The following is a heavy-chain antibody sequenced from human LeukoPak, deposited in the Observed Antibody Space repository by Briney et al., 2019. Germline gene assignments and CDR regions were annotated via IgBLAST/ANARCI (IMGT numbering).Heavy chain of an antibody. Sequence: GGSLRLSCAASGFTFSNYGMHWVRQAPGKGLEWVAFIQYDGSNKYYADSVKGRSTISRDNSKNTLYLQMNSLRTEDTAVYYCAKGHSEAAAGFFDYWGQGTLVTVSS. CDR1: GFTFSNYG. CDR2: IQYDGSNK. CDR3: AKGHSEAAAGFFDY. J-gene: IGHJ4*02. D-gene: IGHD6-13*01. V-gene: IGHV3-30*02.